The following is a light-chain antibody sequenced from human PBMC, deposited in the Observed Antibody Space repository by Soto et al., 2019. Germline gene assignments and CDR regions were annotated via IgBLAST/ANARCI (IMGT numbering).Light chain of an antibody. Sequence: QSALTQPASVSGSPRQSITISCTGTSSDVCGYNYVSWYQQHPGKAPKLMIYDVTNRPSGVSNRFSGSKSGNTASLTISGLQAEDEADYYCSSYTSSSTPLVFGGGTKLTVL. CDR3: SSYTSSSTPLV. CDR2: DVT. V-gene: IGLV2-14*01. J-gene: IGLJ3*02. CDR1: SSDVCGYNY.